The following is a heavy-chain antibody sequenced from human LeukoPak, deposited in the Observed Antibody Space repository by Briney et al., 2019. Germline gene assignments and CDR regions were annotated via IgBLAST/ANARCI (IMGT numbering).Heavy chain of an antibody. J-gene: IGHJ3*02. CDR2: IRYDGSNK. Sequence: PGGSLRLSCAASGFSLSNYGMHWVRQAPGKGLEWVAFIRYDGSNKYYADSVKGRFTISRDNSKNTLYLQMNSLRAEDTAMYYCAKDREIVVVIDAFDIWGQGTMVTVSS. D-gene: IGHD3-22*01. CDR1: GFSLSNYG. V-gene: IGHV3-30*02. CDR3: AKDREIVVVIDAFDI.